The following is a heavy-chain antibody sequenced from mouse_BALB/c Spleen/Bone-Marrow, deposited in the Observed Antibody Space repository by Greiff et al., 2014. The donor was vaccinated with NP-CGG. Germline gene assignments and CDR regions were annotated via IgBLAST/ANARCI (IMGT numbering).Heavy chain of an antibody. CDR2: FDPYNGGT. CDR1: GYAFTNYN. Sequence: VQLQQSGPELVEPGASVKVSCKASGYAFTNYNMYWVKQSHGKSLEWIGYFDPYNGGTSYNQKFKGKATLTVDKSSSTAYMHLNSLTSEDSAVYYCARSFAMDYWGQGTSVTVSS. V-gene: IGHV1S135*01. CDR3: ARSFAMDY. J-gene: IGHJ4*01.